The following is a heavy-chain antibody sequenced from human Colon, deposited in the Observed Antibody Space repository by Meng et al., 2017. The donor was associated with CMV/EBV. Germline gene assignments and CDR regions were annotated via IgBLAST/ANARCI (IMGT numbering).Heavy chain of an antibody. D-gene: IGHD3-10*01. CDR1: DFSVSSNY. J-gene: IGHJ4*02. CDR3: ARLPGSGKDY. Sequence: GESLKISYAASDFSVSSNYMSWVRQAPGKGLEWVSVIYSGGTTHYADSVKGRFTISRDNSKNTLYLQMNSLRAEDTAVYYCARLPGSGKDYWGQGTLVTVSS. V-gene: IGHV3-53*01. CDR2: IYSGGTT.